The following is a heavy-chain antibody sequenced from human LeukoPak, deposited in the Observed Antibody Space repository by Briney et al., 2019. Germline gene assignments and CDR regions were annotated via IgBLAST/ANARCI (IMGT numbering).Heavy chain of an antibody. CDR1: GFTVSTNY. CDR3: AREMVWGSLGFFDY. J-gene: IGHJ4*02. CDR2: IYSGGSA. D-gene: IGHD2-8*01. V-gene: IGHV3-66*01. Sequence: GGSLRLSCAASGFTVSTNYMSWVRQAPGKGLEWVSVIYSGGSAYYADSVKDRFTIARDTSKNTLHLQMSSLRAEDTAVYYCAREMVWGSLGFFDYWGQGTLVTVSS.